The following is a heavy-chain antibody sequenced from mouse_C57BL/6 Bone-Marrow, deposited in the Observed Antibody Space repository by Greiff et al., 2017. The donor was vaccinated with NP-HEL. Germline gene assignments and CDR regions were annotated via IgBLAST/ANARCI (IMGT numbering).Heavy chain of an antibody. CDR1: GYTFTSYW. CDR2: IDPSDSYT. Sequence: VQLQQPGAELVKPGASVKLSCKASGYTFTSYWMQWVKQRPGQGLEWIGEIDPSDSYTNYNQKFKGKATLTVDTSSSTAYMQLSSLTSKDSAVYYYERTRGLLLYYYAMDYWGKGTSVTVSS. J-gene: IGHJ4*01. V-gene: IGHV1-50*01. CDR3: ERTRGLLLYYYAMDY. D-gene: IGHD2-3*01.